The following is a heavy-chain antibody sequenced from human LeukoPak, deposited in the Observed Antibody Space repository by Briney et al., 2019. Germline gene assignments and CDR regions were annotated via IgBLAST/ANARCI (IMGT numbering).Heavy chain of an antibody. CDR2: ISPYNGNT. CDR3: ARDVSVFGVVMDIDY. Sequence: GASVKVSCKASGGTFSSYAISWVRQAPGQGLEWMGWISPYNGNTNYAQKLQGRVTMTTDTSTSTAYMELRSLRSDDTAVYYCARDVSVFGVVMDIDYWGQGTLVTVSS. CDR1: GGTFSSYA. V-gene: IGHV1-18*01. D-gene: IGHD3-3*01. J-gene: IGHJ4*02.